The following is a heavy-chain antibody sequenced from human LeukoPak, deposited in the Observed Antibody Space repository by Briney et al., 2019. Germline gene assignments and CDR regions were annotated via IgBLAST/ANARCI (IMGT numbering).Heavy chain of an antibody. CDR2: FDPEDGET. Sequence: ASVKVSCKVSGYTLTELSMHWVRQAPGKGLEWMGGFDPEDGETIYAQKFQGRVTMTEDTSTDTAYMELSSLRSEDTAVYYCATGRWLQSPFDYWGQGTLVTVSS. J-gene: IGHJ4*02. CDR3: ATGRWLQSPFDY. D-gene: IGHD5-24*01. CDR1: GYTLTELS. V-gene: IGHV1-24*01.